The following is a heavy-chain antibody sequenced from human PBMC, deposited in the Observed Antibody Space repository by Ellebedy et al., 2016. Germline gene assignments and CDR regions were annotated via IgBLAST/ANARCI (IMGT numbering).Heavy chain of an antibody. CDR2: ISTYNGDT. CDR3: ARQVGATGSVGFDY. Sequence: ASVKVSCKASGYTFSSYGITWVRQAPGQGLEWMGWISTYNGDTNYAQKFQGRVTITADKSTSTAYMELSSLRSEDTAVYYCARQVGATGSVGFDYWGQGTLVTVSS. D-gene: IGHD1-26*01. J-gene: IGHJ4*02. V-gene: IGHV1-18*01. CDR1: GYTFSSYG.